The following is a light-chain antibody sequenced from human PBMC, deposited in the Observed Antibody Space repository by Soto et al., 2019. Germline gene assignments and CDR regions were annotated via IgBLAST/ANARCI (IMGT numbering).Light chain of an antibody. CDR1: GGHSSYT. CDR3: QTWGTRV. J-gene: IGLJ3*02. Sequence: QSVLTQSPSASASLGASVKLTCTLSGGHSSYTIAWHQQQPEKGPRFLMKLNSDGNHKKWDGIPDRFSGSSSGAERYLTISSLQSEDEADYYCQTWGTRVFGGGTKLTVL. V-gene: IGLV4-69*01. CDR2: LNSDGNH.